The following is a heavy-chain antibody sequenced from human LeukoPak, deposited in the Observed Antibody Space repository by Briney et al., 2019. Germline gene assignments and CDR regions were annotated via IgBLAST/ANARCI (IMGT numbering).Heavy chain of an antibody. D-gene: IGHD6-19*01. J-gene: IGHJ6*03. CDR3: ASYSSGWSPDYYYMDV. CDR1: GGTFSSYA. Sequence: ASVKVSCKASGGTFSSYAISWVRQAPGQGLEWMGGIIPIFGTANYAQKFQGRVTITTDESTSTAYMELSGLRSEDTAVYYCASYSSGWSPDYYYMDVWGKGTTVTVSS. V-gene: IGHV1-69*05. CDR2: IIPIFGTA.